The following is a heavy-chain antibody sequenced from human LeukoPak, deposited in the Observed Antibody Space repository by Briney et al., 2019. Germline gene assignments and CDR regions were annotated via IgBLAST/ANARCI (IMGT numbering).Heavy chain of an antibody. CDR1: GGSFSGYY. CDR3: ARGLNDYVWGSYRYSNAFDI. CDR2: INHSGST. J-gene: IGHJ3*02. Sequence: SETLSLTCAVYGGSFSGYYWSWIRQPPVKGLEWIGEINHSGSTNYNPSLKSRVTISVDTSKNQFSLKLSSVTAADTAVYYCARGLNDYVWGSYRYSNAFDIWGQGTMVTVSS. V-gene: IGHV4-34*01. D-gene: IGHD3-16*02.